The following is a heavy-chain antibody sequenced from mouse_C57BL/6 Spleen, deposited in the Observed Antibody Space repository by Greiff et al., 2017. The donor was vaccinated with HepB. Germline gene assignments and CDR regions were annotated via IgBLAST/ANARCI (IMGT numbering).Heavy chain of an antibody. CDR2: IYPGNSDT. CDR3: TRSIYDGYHFDY. V-gene: IGHV1-5*01. D-gene: IGHD2-3*01. Sequence: VQLQQSGTVLARPGASVKMSCKTSGYTFTSYWMHWVKQRPGQGLEWIGAIYPGNSDTSYNQKFKGKAKLTAVTSASTAYMELSSLTNEDSAVYYCTRSIYDGYHFDYWGQGTTLTVSS. J-gene: IGHJ2*01. CDR1: GYTFTSYW.